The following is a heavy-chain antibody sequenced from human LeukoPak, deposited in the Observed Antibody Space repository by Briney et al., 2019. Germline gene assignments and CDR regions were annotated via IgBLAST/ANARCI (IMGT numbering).Heavy chain of an antibody. CDR3: ATSRTFDY. V-gene: IGHV3-74*01. J-gene: IGHJ4*02. CDR2: INIDGSNT. CDR1: GFTLSSYW. Sequence: GGSLRLSCAASGFTLSSYWMHWVRQAPRKGLVWVSHINIDGSNTRYADSVKGRFTISRDNAENTLYLQMNSLRVDDTAVYYCATSRTFDYRGQGTLVTVSS.